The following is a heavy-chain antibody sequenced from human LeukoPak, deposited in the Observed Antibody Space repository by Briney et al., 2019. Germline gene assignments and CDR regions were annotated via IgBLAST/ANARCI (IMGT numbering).Heavy chain of an antibody. CDR1: GFTFSSHW. J-gene: IGHJ4*02. V-gene: IGHV3-74*01. CDR2: INSDGSIT. D-gene: IGHD1-1*01. Sequence: PGGSLRLSCAASGFTFSSHWMHWVRQAPGKGLDWVSRINSDGSITTYADSAQGRFTISRDNANNTLYLQMNSLRVEDTAVYYCARDYNWNPPDYWGQGTLVTVSS. CDR3: ARDYNWNPPDY.